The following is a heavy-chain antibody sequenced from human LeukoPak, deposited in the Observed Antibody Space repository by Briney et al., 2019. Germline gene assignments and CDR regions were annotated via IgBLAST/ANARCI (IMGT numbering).Heavy chain of an antibody. CDR3: ARRQYYDSTGYFVY. CDR1: VNSISSDDW. CDR2: IYHRGST. V-gene: IGHV4-4*02. Sequence: SETLSLTCTVSVNSISSDDWWTWVRQPPGRGLEWIGEIYHRGSTNYNPSLKSRVTISIDKSRNQFSLMLSSVTAADTAVYYCARRQYYDSTGYFVYWGQGTLVTVSS. J-gene: IGHJ4*02. D-gene: IGHD3-22*01.